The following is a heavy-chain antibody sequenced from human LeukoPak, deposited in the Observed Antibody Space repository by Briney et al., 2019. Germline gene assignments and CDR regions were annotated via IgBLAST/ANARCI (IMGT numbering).Heavy chain of an antibody. D-gene: IGHD2-2*01. Sequence: GRSLRLSCAASGFTFSSYWMHWVRQAPGKGLVWVSRINSDGSSTSYADSVKGRFTISRDNAKNTLYLQMNSLRAEDTAVYYCARDQESKYQLLLDYYYYGMDVWGQGTTVTVSS. CDR2: INSDGSST. V-gene: IGHV3-74*01. CDR1: GFTFSSYW. CDR3: ARDQESKYQLLLDYYYYGMDV. J-gene: IGHJ6*02.